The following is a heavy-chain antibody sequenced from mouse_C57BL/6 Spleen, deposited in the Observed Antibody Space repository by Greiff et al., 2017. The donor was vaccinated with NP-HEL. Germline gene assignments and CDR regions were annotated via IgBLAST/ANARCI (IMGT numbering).Heavy chain of an antibody. CDR2: ISYDGSN. CDR3: ATEGYGNYGGGAMDY. D-gene: IGHD2-1*01. V-gene: IGHV3-6*01. CDR1: GYSITSGYY. J-gene: IGHJ4*01. Sequence: EVQLVESGPGLVKPSQSLSLTCSVTGYSITSGYYWNWIRQFPGNKLEWMGYISYDGSNNYNPSLKNRISITRDTSKNQFFLKLNSVTTEDTATYYCATEGYGNYGGGAMDYWGQGTSVTVSS.